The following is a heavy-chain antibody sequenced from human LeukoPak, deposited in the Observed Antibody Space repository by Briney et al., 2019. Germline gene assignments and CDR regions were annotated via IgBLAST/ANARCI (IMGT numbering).Heavy chain of an antibody. D-gene: IGHD3-9*01. Sequence: ASVKVSCKASGYTFTGYYMHWVRQAPGQGLEWMEWINPNSGGTNYAQKFQGWVTMTRDTSISTAYMELSRLRSDDTAVYYCARERKDILTGYSYFDYWGQGTQVTVSS. CDR2: INPNSGGT. CDR1: GYTFTGYY. CDR3: ARERKDILTGYSYFDY. V-gene: IGHV1-2*04. J-gene: IGHJ4*02.